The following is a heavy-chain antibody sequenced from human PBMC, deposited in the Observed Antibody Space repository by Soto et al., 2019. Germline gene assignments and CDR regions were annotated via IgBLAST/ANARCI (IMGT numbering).Heavy chain of an antibody. Sequence: QVQLVQSGAEVKKPGSSVKVSCKASGGTFSSYAISWVRQAPGQGLEWMGGIIPIFGTANYAQKFQGRVTITAVESTSTAYLELGSLRSEDTAVYYCARGLGSGSYYSDAFDICGQGTMVTVSS. CDR2: IIPIFGTA. CDR3: ARGLGSGSYYSDAFDI. J-gene: IGHJ3*02. CDR1: GGTFSSYA. D-gene: IGHD3-10*01. V-gene: IGHV1-69*01.